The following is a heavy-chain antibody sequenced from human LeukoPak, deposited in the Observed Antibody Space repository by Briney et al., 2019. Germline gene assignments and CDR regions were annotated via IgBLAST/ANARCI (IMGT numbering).Heavy chain of an antibody. CDR1: GFTVSSNY. Sequence: GGSLRLSCAASGFTVSSNYMSWVRQAPGKGLEWVSVIYSGGSTYYADSVKGRFTISRDNSKNTLYLQMNSLRAEDTAVYYCAGHYDFWGDLFDYWGQGTLVTVSS. J-gene: IGHJ4*02. V-gene: IGHV3-66*02. D-gene: IGHD3-3*01. CDR2: IYSGGST. CDR3: AGHYDFWGDLFDY.